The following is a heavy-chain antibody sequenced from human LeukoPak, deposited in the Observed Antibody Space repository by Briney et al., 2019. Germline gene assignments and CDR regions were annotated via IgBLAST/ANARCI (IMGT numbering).Heavy chain of an antibody. CDR1: GFTFSSYA. CDR3: ARDSLGGDY. Sequence: PGGSLRLSCAASGFTFSSYAMHWVRQAPGKGLEWVAVISYDGSNKYYADSVKGRFTISRDNSKNTLYLQMNSLRVEDTAVYYCARDSLGGDYWGQGTLVTVSS. V-gene: IGHV3-30*04. D-gene: IGHD3-16*01. J-gene: IGHJ4*02. CDR2: ISYDGSNK.